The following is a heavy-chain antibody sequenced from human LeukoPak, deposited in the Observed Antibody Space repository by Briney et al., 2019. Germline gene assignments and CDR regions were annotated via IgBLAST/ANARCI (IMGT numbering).Heavy chain of an antibody. CDR2: ISSGSTYM. J-gene: IGHJ4*02. CDR1: GFTFSSYS. D-gene: IGHD3-10*01. V-gene: IGHV3-21*01. Sequence: PGGSLRLSCAASGFTFSSYSMNWVRQAPGKGLEWVSSISSGSTYMYYADSVKGRFTISRDNAQNSMYLQMNSLRAEDTAVYYCARDGASYGSGSYYRFDYWCQGTLVTVSS. CDR3: ARDGASYGSGSYYRFDY.